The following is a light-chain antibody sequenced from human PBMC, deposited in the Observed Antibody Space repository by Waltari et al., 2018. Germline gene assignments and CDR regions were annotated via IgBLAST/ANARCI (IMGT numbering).Light chain of an antibody. CDR3: QKYESLPAT. J-gene: IGKJ1*01. Sequence: EIVLTQSPGTLSLSPGERATLSCRASQSVGKYLAWYQQKPGQAPRLLIYETYRRATGTPDRFIGSGSGTDFSLTISRLEPEDFAVYYCQKYESLPATFGQGTTVEIK. CDR1: QSVGKY. CDR2: ETY. V-gene: IGKV3-20*01.